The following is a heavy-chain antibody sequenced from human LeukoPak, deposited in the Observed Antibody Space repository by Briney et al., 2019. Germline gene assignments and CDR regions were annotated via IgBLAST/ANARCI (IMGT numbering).Heavy chain of an antibody. CDR2: ISWNSGSI. V-gene: IGHV3-9*01. CDR1: GFTFDDYA. CDR3: AAFYSGRNY. D-gene: IGHD1-26*01. J-gene: IGHJ4*02. Sequence: SLRLSCAASGFTFDDYAMHWVRQAPGKGLEWVSGISWNSGSIGYADSVKGRFTISRDNAKNSLYLQMNSLRAEDTALYYCAAFYSGRNYWGQGTLVTVSS.